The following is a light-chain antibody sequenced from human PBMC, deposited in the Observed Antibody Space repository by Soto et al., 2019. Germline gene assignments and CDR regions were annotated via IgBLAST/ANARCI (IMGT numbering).Light chain of an antibody. V-gene: IGLV2-11*01. CDR1: SSDVGGYNY. CDR2: DVN. J-gene: IGLJ3*02. CDR3: CSYAGSHTPWV. Sequence: QSALTQPRSVSGSPGQSVTISCTGTSSDVGGYNYVSWYQQHPGKAPKLMSYDVNKWPSGVPDRFSGSKSGNTASLTISGLQAEDEADYHCCSYAGSHTPWVFGGGTKLTVL.